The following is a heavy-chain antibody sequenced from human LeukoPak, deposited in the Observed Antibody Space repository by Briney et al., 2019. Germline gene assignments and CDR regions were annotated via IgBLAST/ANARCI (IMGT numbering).Heavy chain of an antibody. J-gene: IGHJ4*02. Sequence: SVTVSCKASGGTFSSYAISWVRQAPGQGLEWMGGIIPIFGTANYAQKFQGRVTITADESTSTAYMELSSLRSEDTAVYYCARGVRAYYDFWSGYYYYFDYWGQGTLVTVSS. CDR3: ARGVRAYYDFWSGYYYYFDY. CDR2: IIPIFGTA. D-gene: IGHD3-3*01. CDR1: GGTFSSYA. V-gene: IGHV1-69*13.